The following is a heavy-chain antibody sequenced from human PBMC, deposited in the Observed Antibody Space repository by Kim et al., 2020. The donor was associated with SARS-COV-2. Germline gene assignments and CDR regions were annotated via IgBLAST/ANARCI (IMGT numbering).Heavy chain of an antibody. Sequence: RLTISRDNSKNPLYLQMNSLRAEDTAVYYCAKDARITMIVVVITPDPFDIWGQGTMVTVSS. D-gene: IGHD3-22*01. CDR3: AKDARITMIVVVITPDPFDI. J-gene: IGHJ3*02. V-gene: IGHV3-23*01.